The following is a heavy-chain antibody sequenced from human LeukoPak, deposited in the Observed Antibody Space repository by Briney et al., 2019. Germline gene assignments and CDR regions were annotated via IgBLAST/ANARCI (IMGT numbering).Heavy chain of an antibody. CDR3: EREEDYGGFDY. CDR2: IYYSGST. V-gene: IGHV4-59*12. D-gene: IGHD4-23*01. Sequence: SETLSLTCTVSGGSINRYYWSCIRQPPAKGLEWMGYIYYSGSTNYNPSLKSRVTISVDTSKNQFYLTLSSVTAADTAVYYCEREEDYGGFDYWGQGTLVTVSS. J-gene: IGHJ4*02. CDR1: GGSINRYY.